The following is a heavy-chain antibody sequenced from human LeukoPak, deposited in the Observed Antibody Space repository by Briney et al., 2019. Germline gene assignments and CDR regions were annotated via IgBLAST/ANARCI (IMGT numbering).Heavy chain of an antibody. J-gene: IGHJ4*02. CDR2: INPSGGST. CDR1: GYTFTSYY. D-gene: IGHD4-17*01. V-gene: IGHV1-46*01. CDR3: ARDYGDFDY. Sequence: ASVKVSCKASGYTFTSYYMHWVRQAPGQGLEWMGIINPSGGSTRYAQKFQGRVTMTRDTSTSTVYMELSSLRSQATAVYFCARDYGDFDYGGQGTPVTVSS.